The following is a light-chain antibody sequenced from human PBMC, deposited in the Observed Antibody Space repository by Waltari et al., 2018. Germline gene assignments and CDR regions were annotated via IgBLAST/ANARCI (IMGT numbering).Light chain of an antibody. CDR2: YKSDAEK. CDR3: MFWPSNVWV. V-gene: IGLV5-37*01. CDR1: SDNTVGDVP. Sequence: PVLSQRPSSSAYPGESASLTCTLRSDNTVGDVPICWYQHRPGSPPRFLLYYKSDAEKAQGSGVPSRFSGSKDASANAGILRISGLQSEDEADYYCMFWPSNVWVFGGGTKLTVL. J-gene: IGLJ3*02.